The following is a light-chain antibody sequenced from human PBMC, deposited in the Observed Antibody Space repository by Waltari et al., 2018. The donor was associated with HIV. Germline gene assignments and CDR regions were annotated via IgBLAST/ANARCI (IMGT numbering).Light chain of an antibody. V-gene: IGLV2-14*01. CDR3: SSYTSSGTHVV. CDR1: TSDIGIFDS. Sequence: QSALTQPASVSGSPGQSLTISCAGTTSDIGIFDSVSWYQQHPGRAPQLMIFGVYSRPSGVSSRFSGSKSGNTASLTISGLQAEDEADYYCSSYTSSGTHVVFGGGTKLTVL. CDR2: GVY. J-gene: IGLJ2*01.